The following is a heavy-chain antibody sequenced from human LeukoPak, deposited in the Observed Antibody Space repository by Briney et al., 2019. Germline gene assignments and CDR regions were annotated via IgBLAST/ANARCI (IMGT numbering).Heavy chain of an antibody. CDR3: ARASGWNGDYFDY. Sequence: SETLSLTCTVSGGSLSRYYWSWIRRPPGKGLEWIGSIYYSGTTYYNPSLQSRVTISVDTSKNQFSLKVSSVTAADTAVYYCARASGWNGDYFDYWGQGTLVTVSS. J-gene: IGHJ4*02. CDR1: GGSLSRYY. D-gene: IGHD6-19*01. V-gene: IGHV4-59*05. CDR2: IYYSGTT.